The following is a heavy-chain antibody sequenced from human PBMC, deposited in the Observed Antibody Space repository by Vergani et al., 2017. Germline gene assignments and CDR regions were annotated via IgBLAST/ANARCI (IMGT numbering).Heavy chain of an antibody. CDR2: INPNSGGT. D-gene: IGHD5-18*01. CDR3: ARDGYSYGPTVTPGWFDP. V-gene: IGHV1-2*02. Sequence: QVQLVQSGAEVKKPGASVKVSCKASGYTFTGYYMHWVRQAPGQGLEWMGWINPNSGGTNYAQKFQGRVTMTRDTSSSTAYMELSRLRSDDTAVYYCARDGYSYGPTVTPGWFDPWGQGTLVTVSS. CDR1: GYTFTGYY. J-gene: IGHJ5*02.